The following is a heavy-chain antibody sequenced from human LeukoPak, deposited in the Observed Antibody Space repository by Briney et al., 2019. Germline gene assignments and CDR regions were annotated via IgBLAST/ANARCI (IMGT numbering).Heavy chain of an antibody. CDR2: IYPGDSDT. D-gene: IGHD5-18*01. CDR3: ARSGYSYGYLSWYYFDY. V-gene: IGHV5-51*01. J-gene: IGHJ4*02. Sequence: GESLKISCQGSGYSFTSYWIGWVRQMPGKGLEWMGIIYPGDSDTRYSPSFQGQVTISVDKSISTAYLQWSSLKASDTAMYYCARSGYSYGYLSWYYFDYWGQGTLVTVSS. CDR1: GYSFTSYW.